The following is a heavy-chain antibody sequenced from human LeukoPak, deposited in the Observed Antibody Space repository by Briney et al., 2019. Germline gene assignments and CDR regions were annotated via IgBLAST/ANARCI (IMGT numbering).Heavy chain of an antibody. CDR3: ARDSRIWDGRRFDP. J-gene: IGHJ5*02. V-gene: IGHV4-34*01. D-gene: IGHD3-22*01. CDR1: GGSFSGYY. Sequence: SETLSLTCAVYGGSFSGYYWSWIRQPPGKGLEWIGEINHSGSTNYNPSLKSRVTISVDTSKNQFSLKLSSVTAADTAVYYCARDSRIWDGRRFDPWGQGTLVTVSS. CDR2: INHSGST.